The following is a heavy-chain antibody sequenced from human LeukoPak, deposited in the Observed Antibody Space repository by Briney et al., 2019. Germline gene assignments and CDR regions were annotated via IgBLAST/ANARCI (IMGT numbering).Heavy chain of an antibody. J-gene: IGHJ4*02. CDR1: GFAFSSYG. Sequence: PGGSLRLSCAASGFAFSSYGIHWVRQAPGKGLEWVATISYDGGNKYYADSVKGRFTISRDNPKNTLYLQMNSLRAEDTAVYYCAKGSRVYYDILTGYFDYWGQGTLVSVSS. V-gene: IGHV3-30*18. CDR2: ISYDGGNK. D-gene: IGHD3-9*01. CDR3: AKGSRVYYDILTGYFDY.